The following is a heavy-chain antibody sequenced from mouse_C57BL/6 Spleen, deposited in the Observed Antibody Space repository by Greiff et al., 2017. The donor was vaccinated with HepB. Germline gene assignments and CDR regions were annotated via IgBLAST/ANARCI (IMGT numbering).Heavy chain of an antibody. J-gene: IGHJ4*01. V-gene: IGHV1-64*01. Sequence: VQLQQSGAELVKPGASVKLSCKASGYTFTSYWMHWVKQRPGQGLEWIGMIHPNSGSTNYNEKFKSKATLTVDKSSSTAYMQLSSLTSEDSAVYYGSSEERGYPLDYYAMDYWGQGTSVTVSS. CDR1: GYTFTSYW. CDR2: IHPNSGST. CDR3: SSEERGYPLDYYAMDY. D-gene: IGHD2-2*01.